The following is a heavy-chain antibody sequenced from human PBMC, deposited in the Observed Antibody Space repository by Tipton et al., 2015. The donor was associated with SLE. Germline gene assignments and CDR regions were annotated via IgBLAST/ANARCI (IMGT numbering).Heavy chain of an antibody. V-gene: IGHV4-59*01. CDR3: ARDVGKGYYFDY. D-gene: IGHD7-27*01. CDR1: GGSISRYY. CDR2: IYYSGST. Sequence: TLSLTCTVSGGSISRYYWSWIRQPPGKGLEWIGYIYYSGSTNYNPSLKSRITISVDASKNQFSLKLSSVTAADTAVYYCARDVGKGYYFDYWGQGTLVTVSS. J-gene: IGHJ4*02.